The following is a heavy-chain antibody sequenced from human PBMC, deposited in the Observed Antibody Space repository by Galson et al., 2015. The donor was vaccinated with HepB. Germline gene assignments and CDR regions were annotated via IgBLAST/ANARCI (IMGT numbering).Heavy chain of an antibody. CDR3: ARAPEFAVTTCDY. CDR2: INPSGGST. CDR1: GYTFTSYG. J-gene: IGHJ4*02. Sequence: SVKVSCKASGYTFTSYGISWVRQAPGQGLEWMGIINPSGGSTSYAQKFQGRVTMTRDTSTSTVYMELSSLRSEDTAVYYCARAPEFAVTTCDYWGQGTLVTVSS. V-gene: IGHV1-46*03. D-gene: IGHD4-17*01.